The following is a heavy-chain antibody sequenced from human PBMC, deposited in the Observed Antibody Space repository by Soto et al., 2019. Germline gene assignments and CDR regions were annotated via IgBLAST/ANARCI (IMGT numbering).Heavy chain of an antibody. V-gene: IGHV4-30-4*01. CDR1: GGSISSGDYY. CDR3: ARAPRYDFWCGYYPYFDY. CDR2: IYYSGST. J-gene: IGHJ4*02. D-gene: IGHD3-3*01. Sequence: SETLSLTCTVSGGSISSGDYYWSWIRQPPGKGLEWIGYIYYSGSTYYNPSLKSRVTISVTTSKNQFSLKLSSVTAADTAVYYCARAPRYDFWCGYYPYFDYWGQGTLVTVSS.